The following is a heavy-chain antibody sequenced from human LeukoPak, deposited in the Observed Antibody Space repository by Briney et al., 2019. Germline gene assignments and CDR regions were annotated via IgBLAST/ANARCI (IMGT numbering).Heavy chain of an antibody. CDR2: ISGSGGST. CDR3: AKDGDFWSGYSDY. D-gene: IGHD3-3*01. Sequence: GGSLRLSCSASALRFSSFAMTWVRQVPGKGLEWVSAISGSGGSTYYADSVKGRFTISRDNSKNTLYLQMNSLRAEDTAVYYCAKDGDFWSGYSDYWGQGTLVTVSS. CDR1: ALRFSSFA. V-gene: IGHV3-23*01. J-gene: IGHJ4*02.